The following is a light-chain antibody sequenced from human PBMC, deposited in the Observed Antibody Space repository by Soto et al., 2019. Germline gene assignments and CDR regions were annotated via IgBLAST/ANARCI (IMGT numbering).Light chain of an antibody. J-gene: IGKJ1*01. Sequence: EIVLTQSPGTVSLSPGERATLSCRASQSVSSSSLAWYQQKPGQAPRLLISGASSSATGIPDRFSGSGSGTDFTLTISRLEPEDFAVYYCQQYDSSPRTFGQGTKV. CDR2: GAS. V-gene: IGKV3-20*01. CDR1: QSVSSSS. CDR3: QQYDSSPRT.